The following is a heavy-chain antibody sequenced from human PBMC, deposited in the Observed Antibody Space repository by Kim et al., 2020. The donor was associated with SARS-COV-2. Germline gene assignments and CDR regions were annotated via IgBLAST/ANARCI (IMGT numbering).Heavy chain of an antibody. CDR3: AKALTIAVAASSDY. D-gene: IGHD6-19*01. CDR2: ISGSGGST. J-gene: IGHJ4*02. Sequence: GGSLRLSCAASGFTFSSYAMSWVRQAPGKGLEWVSAISGSGGSTYYADSVKGRFTISSDNSKNTLYLQMNSLRAEDTAVYYCAKALTIAVAASSDYWGQGTLVTVSS. V-gene: IGHV3-23*01. CDR1: GFTFSSYA.